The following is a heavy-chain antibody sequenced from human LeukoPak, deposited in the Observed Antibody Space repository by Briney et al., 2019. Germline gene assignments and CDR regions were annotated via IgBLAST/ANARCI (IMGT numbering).Heavy chain of an antibody. CDR2: ISGSGGST. CDR3: AKAQSTAMVTYYYYGMDV. J-gene: IGHJ6*02. V-gene: IGHV3-23*01. D-gene: IGHD5-18*01. Sequence: GGSLRLSCAASGFTFSSYAMSWVRQAPGKGLEWVSAISGSGGSTYYADSVKGRFTISRDNSKNTLYLQMNSLRAEDTAVYYCAKAQSTAMVTYYYYGMDVWGQGTTVTVSS. CDR1: GFTFSSYA.